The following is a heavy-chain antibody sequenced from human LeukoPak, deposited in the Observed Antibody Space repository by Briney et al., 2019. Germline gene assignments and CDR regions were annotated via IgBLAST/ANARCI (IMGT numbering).Heavy chain of an antibody. D-gene: IGHD1-26*01. CDR1: VGSVRRESYC. J-gene: IGHJ4*02. CDR2: IYYSGST. CDR3: ATPPSRIIRFFPFSTY. V-gene: IGHV4-61*01. Sequence: SETLSVTCTYSVGSVRRESYCGSWIRQPPGKGLEWIGYIYYSGSTNYNPSLKSRVTISVDTSKNQVSLKLSSVTAADTAVYYCATPPSRIIRFFPFSTYGGQGTLVTVSS.